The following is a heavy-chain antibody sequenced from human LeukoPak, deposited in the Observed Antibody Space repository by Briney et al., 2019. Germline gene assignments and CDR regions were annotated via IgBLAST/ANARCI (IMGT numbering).Heavy chain of an antibody. V-gene: IGHV3-11*01. CDR1: GFTFSDYY. J-gene: IGHJ4*02. Sequence: GGSLRLSCAASGFTFSDYYMSWIRQAPGKGLEWVSYISSSGSTIYYADSVKGRFTISRDNAKNSLYLQMNSLRAEDTAVYYCAKAYSSSWSARYYFDYWAREPWSPSPQ. D-gene: IGHD6-13*01. CDR2: ISSSGSTI. CDR3: AKAYSSSWSARYYFDY.